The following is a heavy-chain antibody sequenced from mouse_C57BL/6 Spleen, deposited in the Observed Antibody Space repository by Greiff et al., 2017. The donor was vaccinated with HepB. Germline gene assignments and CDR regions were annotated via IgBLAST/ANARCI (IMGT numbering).Heavy chain of an antibody. V-gene: IGHV1-82*01. CDR3: ASDYERYYYAMDY. J-gene: IGHJ4*01. CDR2: IYPGDGDT. CDR1: GYAFSSSW. Sequence: VQLVESGPELVKPGDSVKISCKASGYAFSSSWMNWVKQRPGKGLEWIGRIYPGDGDTNYNGKFKGKATLTADKSSSTAYMQLSSLTSEDSAVYFCASDYERYYYAMDYWGQGTSVTVSS. D-gene: IGHD2-4*01.